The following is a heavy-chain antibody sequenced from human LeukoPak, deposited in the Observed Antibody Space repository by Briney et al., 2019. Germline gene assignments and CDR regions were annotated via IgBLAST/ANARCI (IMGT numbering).Heavy chain of an antibody. CDR3: ARRRRVVVVAAGGYYYYMDV. Sequence: PGGSLRLSCAASGFIFDDYGMSWVRQAPGKGLEWVSGINWNGGSTGYADSVKGRFTISRDNAKNSLYLQMNSLRAEDTALYYCARRRRVVVVAAGGYYYYMDVWGKGTSVTVSS. CDR1: GFIFDDYG. J-gene: IGHJ6*03. CDR2: INWNGGST. D-gene: IGHD2-15*01. V-gene: IGHV3-20*04.